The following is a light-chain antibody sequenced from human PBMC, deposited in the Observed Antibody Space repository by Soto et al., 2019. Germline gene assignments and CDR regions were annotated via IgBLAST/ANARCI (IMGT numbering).Light chain of an antibody. Sequence: EVVLTQSPATLSLSPGERATLSCRASQSVCSHLAWYQQKPAQPPRLLIYDASNRATGIPGRFSGSGSGTDFTLTISSLEPEDFAVYYCQQRSNWPITFGQGTRLEIK. CDR2: DAS. J-gene: IGKJ5*01. CDR1: QSVCSH. CDR3: QQRSNWPIT. V-gene: IGKV3-11*01.